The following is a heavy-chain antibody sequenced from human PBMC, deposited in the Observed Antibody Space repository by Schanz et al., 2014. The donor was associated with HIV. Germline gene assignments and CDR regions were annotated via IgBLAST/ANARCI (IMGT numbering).Heavy chain of an antibody. V-gene: IGHV4-34*02. D-gene: IGHD3-16*02. CDR1: GESFSGHF. CDR3: ARAVRYRDSLWGNYRTPRGTAFDF. J-gene: IGHJ4*02. CDR2: INPSGTS. Sequence: QVRLQQWGAGPLKPSETLSLTCAVYGESFSGHFWAWIRQPPERGLEWIGEINPSGTSNYNPSLKIRVALSVDTSKQQFSLRLNSMTAADTAVYFCARAVRYRDSLWGNYRTPRGTAFDFRGQGGLVTVS.